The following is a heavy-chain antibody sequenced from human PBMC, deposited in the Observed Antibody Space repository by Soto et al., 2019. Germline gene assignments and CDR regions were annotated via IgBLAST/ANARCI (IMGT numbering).Heavy chain of an antibody. D-gene: IGHD6-13*01. CDR3: AKEGGSSSWRGIDQSHPGYYGMDV. Sequence: GGSLRLSCAASGFTFSSYGMHWVRQAPGKGLEWVAVISYDGSNKYYADSVKGRFTISRDNSKNTLYLQMNSLRAEDTAVYYCAKEGGSSSWRGIDQSHPGYYGMDVWGQGTTVTVSS. CDR2: ISYDGSNK. V-gene: IGHV3-30*18. J-gene: IGHJ6*02. CDR1: GFTFSSYG.